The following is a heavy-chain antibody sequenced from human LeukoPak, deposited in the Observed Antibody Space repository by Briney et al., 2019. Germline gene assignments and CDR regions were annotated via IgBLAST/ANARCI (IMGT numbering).Heavy chain of an antibody. Sequence: GESLKISCKGSGYRFASYWIGWVRQMPGKGLEWMGFIYPGDSDTRYSPSFQGQVTISADKSMSTAYLQWSSLKASDTAMYYCARRRGRYSGDAFDIWGQGTMVTVSS. CDR1: GYRFASYW. D-gene: IGHD1-26*01. CDR3: ARRRGRYSGDAFDI. J-gene: IGHJ3*02. V-gene: IGHV5-51*01. CDR2: IYPGDSDT.